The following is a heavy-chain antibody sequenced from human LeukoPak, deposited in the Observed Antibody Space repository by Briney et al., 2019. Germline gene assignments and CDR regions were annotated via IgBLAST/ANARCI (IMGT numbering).Heavy chain of an antibody. CDR3: ARDLRSSGYYAFDY. D-gene: IGHD3-22*01. Sequence: GGSLRLSCAASGFTFNSYSMNWVRQAPGKGLEWVSSISSSSSYIYYADSVKGRFTISRDNAKNSLYLQMNSLRAEDTAVYYCARDLRSSGYYAFDYWGQGTLVTVSS. V-gene: IGHV3-21*01. CDR2: ISSSSSYI. CDR1: GFTFNSYS. J-gene: IGHJ4*02.